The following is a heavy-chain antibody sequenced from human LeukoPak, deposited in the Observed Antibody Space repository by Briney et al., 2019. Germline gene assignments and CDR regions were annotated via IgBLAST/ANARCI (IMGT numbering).Heavy chain of an antibody. CDR3: ARTGYPANSYQRLTPYYYYYMDV. CDR2: IYHSGST. CDR1: GYSISSGYY. Sequence: KPSETLSLTCAVSGYSISSGYYWGWIRQPPGKGLEWIGSIYHSGSTYYNPSLKSRVTISVDTSKNQFSLKLSSVTAADTAVYYCARTGYPANSYQRLTPYYYYYMDVWGKGTTVTVSS. V-gene: IGHV4-38-2*01. J-gene: IGHJ6*03. D-gene: IGHD2-2*01.